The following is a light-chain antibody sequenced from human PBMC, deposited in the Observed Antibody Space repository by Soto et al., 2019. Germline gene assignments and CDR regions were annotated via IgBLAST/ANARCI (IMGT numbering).Light chain of an antibody. J-gene: IGKJ4*01. CDR2: EAS. Sequence: EIVMTQSPATLSVSPGERATLSCRASQSVNSNLAWYQQKRGQAPRLLIYEASSRATGIPARFSASGSGTEFTLTINSLQSEDFAVYYCEQYNNWPLTFGGGTNVEIK. V-gene: IGKV3-15*01. CDR1: QSVNSN. CDR3: EQYNNWPLT.